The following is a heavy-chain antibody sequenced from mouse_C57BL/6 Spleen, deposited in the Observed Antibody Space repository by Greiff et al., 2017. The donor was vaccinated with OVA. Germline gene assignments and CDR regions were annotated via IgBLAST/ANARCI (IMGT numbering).Heavy chain of an antibody. Sequence: QVQLQQPGAELVKPGASVKLSCKASGYTFTSYWMQWVKQRPGQGLEWIGEIDPSDSYTNYNQKFKGKATLTVDTSSSTAYMQLSSLTSEDSAVYYCARSAYYSNLWYFDVWGTGTTVTVS. J-gene: IGHJ1*03. CDR1: GYTFTSYW. V-gene: IGHV1-50*01. CDR2: IDPSDSYT. D-gene: IGHD2-5*01. CDR3: ARSAYYSNLWYFDV.